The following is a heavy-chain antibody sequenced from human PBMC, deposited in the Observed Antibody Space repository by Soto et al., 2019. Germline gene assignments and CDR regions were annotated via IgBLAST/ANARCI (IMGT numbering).Heavy chain of an antibody. CDR3: TRSIGPSCYSSFDY. CDR2: ISWNRGFI. CDR1: GFTFDDYA. Sequence: EVQLVESGGGLVQPGRSLRLSCAASGFTFDDYAFHWVRQAPGKGLEWVSGISWNRGFIGYVDSVQGRFTISGDNAKNSLYLQMNSLRAEDTALYYCTRSIGPSCYSSFDYFGQGTLVIVSS. V-gene: IGHV3-9*01. J-gene: IGHJ4*02. D-gene: IGHD2-15*01.